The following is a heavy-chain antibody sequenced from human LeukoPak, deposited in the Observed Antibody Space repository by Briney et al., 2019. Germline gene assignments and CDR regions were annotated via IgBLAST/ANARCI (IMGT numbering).Heavy chain of an antibody. D-gene: IGHD6-19*01. J-gene: IGHJ3*02. V-gene: IGHV3-30-3*01. Sequence: PGGSLRLSCAASGFTFSSYTMHWVRQAPGKGLEWVAVISYDGSNKYYADSVKGQFTISRDNSKNTLYLQMNSLRAEDTAVYYCARRSSGAFDIWGQGTMVTVSS. CDR3: ARRSSGAFDI. CDR1: GFTFSSYT. CDR2: ISYDGSNK.